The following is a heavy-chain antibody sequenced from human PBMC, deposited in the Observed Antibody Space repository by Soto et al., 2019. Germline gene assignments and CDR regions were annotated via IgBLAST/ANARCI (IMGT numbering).Heavy chain of an antibody. CDR2: IYPGDSDT. J-gene: IGHJ6*02. V-gene: IGHV5-51*01. CDR3: ARTAAAGKYYYGVDV. CDR1: GYSFTNYW. Sequence: RGESLKISCKGSGYSFTNYWIGWVRQIPGKGLEWMGIIYPGDSDTRYSPSFQGQVTISADKSISTAYLQWSSLKASDTAMYYCARTAAAGKYYYGVDVWGQGTTVTVSS. D-gene: IGHD6-13*01.